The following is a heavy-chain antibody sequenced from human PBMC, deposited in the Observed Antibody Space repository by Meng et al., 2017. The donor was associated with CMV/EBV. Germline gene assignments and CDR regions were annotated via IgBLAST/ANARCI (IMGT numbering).Heavy chain of an antibody. CDR2: IDWDDDK. D-gene: IGHD1-1*01. CDR1: GFSLSTSGMR. Sequence: SGPTLVKSTQTLTLTCTFSGFSLSTSGMRVSWIRQPPGKALEWLARIDWDDDKFYSTSLKTRLTISKDTSKNQVVLTMTNMDPVDTATYYCARINELNLDYWGQGTLVTVSS. J-gene: IGHJ4*02. V-gene: IGHV2-70D*14. CDR3: ARINELNLDY.